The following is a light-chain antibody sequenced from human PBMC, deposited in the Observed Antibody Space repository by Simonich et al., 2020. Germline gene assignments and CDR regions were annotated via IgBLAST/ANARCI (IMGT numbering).Light chain of an antibody. Sequence: DIQMTQSPSTLSASVGDRVTITCRASQSISSWLAWYQQKPGKAPKLLIYKASSLESGVPSRFSGSGSGTKFTLTISSLQPDDFATYYCQQYNSYSPYTFRQGTKVEIK. CDR1: QSISSW. V-gene: IGKV1-5*03. CDR2: KAS. J-gene: IGKJ2*01. CDR3: QQYNSYSPYT.